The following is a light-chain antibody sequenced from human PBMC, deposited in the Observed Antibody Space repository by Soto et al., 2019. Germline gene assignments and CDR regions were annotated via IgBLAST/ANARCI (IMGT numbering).Light chain of an antibody. V-gene: IGKV3-20*01. CDR1: QSVKTNY. CDR2: ATY. CDR3: QEYGTSPLT. J-gene: IGKJ4*01. Sequence: EIVLTQSPDTLSLSPGETATLSRRASQSVKTNYLGWYQQKAGQAPRLLIHATYNRATGIPDRFSGSGSGTDFTLTISRLEPEDFAVYFCQEYGTSPLTFGGGTKVEIK.